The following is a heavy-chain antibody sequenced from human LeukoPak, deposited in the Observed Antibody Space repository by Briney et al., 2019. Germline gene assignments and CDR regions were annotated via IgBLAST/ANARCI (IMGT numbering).Heavy chain of an antibody. CDR3: ARVIVVVPAAMGGFDY. Sequence: ASVKVSCKASGYTFTGYYMHWVRQAPGQGLEWVGWINPNSGGTNYAQKFQGRDTMTRDTSISTAYMELSSLRSDDTAVYYCARVIVVVPAAMGGFDYWGQGTLVTVSS. D-gene: IGHD2-2*01. CDR1: GYTFTGYY. CDR2: INPNSGGT. V-gene: IGHV1-2*02. J-gene: IGHJ4*02.